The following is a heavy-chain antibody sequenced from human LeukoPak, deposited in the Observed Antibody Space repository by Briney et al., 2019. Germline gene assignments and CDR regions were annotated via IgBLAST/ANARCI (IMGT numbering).Heavy chain of an antibody. D-gene: IGHD6-25*01. J-gene: IGHJ5*02. V-gene: IGHV3-7*01. Sequence: GGSLRLSCAASGFRFSTFWMSWVRQAPGKGLDWVANINQNGGVKHYVDSVKGRFTISRGNAKNSLYLQMTSLRADDTAVYYCATSDDAAGTSWGQGTLVTVSS. CDR2: INQNGGVK. CDR3: ATSDDAAGTS. CDR1: GFRFSTFW.